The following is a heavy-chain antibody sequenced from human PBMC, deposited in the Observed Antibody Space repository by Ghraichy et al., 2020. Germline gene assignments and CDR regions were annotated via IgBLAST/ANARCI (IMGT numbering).Heavy chain of an antibody. V-gene: IGHV4-59*01. CDR3: ARDKARGTGDAFDI. J-gene: IGHJ3*02. CDR2: IYYSGST. Sequence: SETLSLTCTVSGGSISSYYWSWIRQPPGKGLEWIGYIYYSGSTNYNPSLKSRVTISVDTSKNQFSLKLSSVTAADTAVYYCARDKARGTGDAFDIWGQGTMVTVSS. D-gene: IGHD7-27*01. CDR1: GGSISSYY.